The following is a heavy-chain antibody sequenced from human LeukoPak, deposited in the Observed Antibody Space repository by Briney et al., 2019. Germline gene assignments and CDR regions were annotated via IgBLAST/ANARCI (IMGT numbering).Heavy chain of an antibody. J-gene: IGHJ4*02. CDR3: AKDRYYDSSGSPIFDY. D-gene: IGHD3-22*01. V-gene: IGHV3-9*01. Sequence: GRSLRLSCAASGFTFDDYAMHWVRQAPGKGLEWVSGISWNGGSIGYADSVKGRFTISRDNAKNSLYLQMNSLRAEDTALYYCAKDRYYDSSGSPIFDYWGQGTLVTVSS. CDR1: GFTFDDYA. CDR2: ISWNGGSI.